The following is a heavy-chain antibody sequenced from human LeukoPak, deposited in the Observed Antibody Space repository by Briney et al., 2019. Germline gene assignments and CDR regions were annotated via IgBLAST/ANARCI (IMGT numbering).Heavy chain of an antibody. CDR1: GFTFSSYS. J-gene: IGHJ6*03. CDR2: ILYDGSMQ. Sequence: GGSLRLSCAASGFTFSSYSMHWVRQAPGKGLEWLAVILYDGSMQYYAESMKGRLTISRDNSRNTVYMQMSSLRTEDTAVYYCARDPYSGNYGNDYYYYMDVWGKGTTVTISS. CDR3: ARDPYSGNYGNDYYYYMDV. D-gene: IGHD1-26*01. V-gene: IGHV3-30*03.